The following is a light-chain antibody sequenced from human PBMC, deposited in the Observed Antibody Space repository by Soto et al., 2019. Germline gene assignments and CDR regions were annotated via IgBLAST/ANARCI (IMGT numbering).Light chain of an antibody. CDR2: EVN. V-gene: IGLV2-23*02. CDR1: SSNVGGYNF. J-gene: IGLJ2*01. CDR3: CSYGGDRI. Sequence: QSALTQPASVSGSPGQSIAISCTGTSSNVGGYNFVSWYQQHPGKAPKLLLYEVNKRPSGVSNRFSGSKSDNTAALTISGLQAEDEADYYCCSYGGDRIFGGGTQLTVL.